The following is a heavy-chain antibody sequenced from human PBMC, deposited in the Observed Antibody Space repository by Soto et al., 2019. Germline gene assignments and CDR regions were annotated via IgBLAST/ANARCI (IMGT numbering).Heavy chain of an antibody. Sequence: PGGSLRLSCAASGFTFSSYSMNWVRQAPGKGLEWVSYISSSSSTIYYADSVKGRFTISRDNAKNSLYLQMNSLRDEDTAVYYCARENYCSGGSCYLPGAVDVWGQGTTVTVSS. CDR1: GFTFSSYS. D-gene: IGHD2-15*01. V-gene: IGHV3-48*02. CDR3: ARENYCSGGSCYLPGAVDV. J-gene: IGHJ6*02. CDR2: ISSSSSTI.